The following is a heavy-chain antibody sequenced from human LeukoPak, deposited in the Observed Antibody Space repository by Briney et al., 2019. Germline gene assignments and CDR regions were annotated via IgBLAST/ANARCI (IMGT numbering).Heavy chain of an antibody. V-gene: IGHV4-39*07. Sequence: SETLSLTCTVSGGSISSSSYYWGWIRQPPGKGLEWIGSIYYSGSTYYNPSLKSRVTISVDTSKNQFSLKLSSVTAADTAVHYCARSPTQRHYYDSSDEGSWFDPWGQGTLVTVSS. D-gene: IGHD3-22*01. CDR2: IYYSGST. CDR1: GGSISSSSYY. J-gene: IGHJ5*02. CDR3: ARSPTQRHYYDSSDEGSWFDP.